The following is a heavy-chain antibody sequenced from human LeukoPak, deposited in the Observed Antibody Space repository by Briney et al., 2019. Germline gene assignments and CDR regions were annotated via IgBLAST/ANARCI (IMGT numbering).Heavy chain of an antibody. J-gene: IGHJ5*02. CDR1: GYTFTGHY. Sequence: GASVTVSCKASGYTFTGHYMHWVRQAPGQGLEWMGWINPSTDGTNYAQKFQGRVTMTRDTSISTAYMELSGLTSDDTAVYYCARDVVGGGTAWFDPWGQGTLVTVSS. D-gene: IGHD2-21*01. V-gene: IGHV1-2*02. CDR2: INPSTDGT. CDR3: ARDVVGGGTAWFDP.